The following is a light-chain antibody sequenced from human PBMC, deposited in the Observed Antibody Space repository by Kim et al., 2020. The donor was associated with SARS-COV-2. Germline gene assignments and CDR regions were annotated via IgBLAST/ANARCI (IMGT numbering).Light chain of an antibody. CDR3: QQRDNWPIN. CDR2: DAS. V-gene: IGKV3-11*01. CDR1: RTITTY. Sequence: LSPGERATLSCRDSRTITTYLAWYQQKPGQAPRLLIYDASNRATGIPARFSGSGSGTDFTLTISSLEPEDFAVYYCQQRDNWPINFGQGTRLEIK. J-gene: IGKJ5*01.